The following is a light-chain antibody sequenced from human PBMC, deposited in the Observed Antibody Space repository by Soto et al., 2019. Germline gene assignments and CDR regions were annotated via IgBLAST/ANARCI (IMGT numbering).Light chain of an antibody. V-gene: IGKV1D-13*01. CDR2: DAS. J-gene: IGKJ5*01. CDR1: QGISTS. Sequence: AIQLTQSPSSLSASVGDRVTITCRASQGISTSLAWYQQKPGKPPKFLIYDASSLKSGVPSRFSGSGSGTDFTLTINSLQPEDFAIYYCQQFHDYPITFGQGTRLEIK. CDR3: QQFHDYPIT.